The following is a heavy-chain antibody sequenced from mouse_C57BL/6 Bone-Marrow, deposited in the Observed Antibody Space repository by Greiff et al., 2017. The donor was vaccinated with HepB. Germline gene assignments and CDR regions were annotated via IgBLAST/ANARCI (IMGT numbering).Heavy chain of an antibody. CDR3: ARDAPDSSVFAY. CDR2: SRNKANDYTT. V-gene: IGHV7-1*01. CDR1: GFTFSDFY. D-gene: IGHD3-2*02. J-gene: IGHJ3*01. Sequence: EVKLVESGGGLVQSGRSLRLSCATSGFTFSDFYMEWVRQAPGKGLEWIAASRNKANDYTTEYSASVKGRFIVSRDTSQSILYLQMNALRAEDTAIYYCARDAPDSSVFAYWGQGTLVTVSA.